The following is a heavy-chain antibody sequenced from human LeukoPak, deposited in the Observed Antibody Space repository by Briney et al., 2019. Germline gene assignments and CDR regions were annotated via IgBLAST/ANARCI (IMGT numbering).Heavy chain of an antibody. CDR1: GLNLSRYA. J-gene: IGHJ6*03. D-gene: IGHD3-10*01. Sequence: GGSVRLPCASSGLNLSRYAMSGVGQAPGEGVEGVSALSGSGRSTYYAASVKGQFTISHVHAQNMPELQMYNLRADDTAVLCGAKYERLAVYYCYCYMDGWGKRTTVTASS. V-gene: IGHV3-23*01. CDR3: AKYERLAVYYCYCYMDG. CDR2: LSGSGRST.